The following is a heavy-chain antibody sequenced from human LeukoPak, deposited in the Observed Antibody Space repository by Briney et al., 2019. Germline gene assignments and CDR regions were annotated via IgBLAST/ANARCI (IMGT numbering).Heavy chain of an antibody. J-gene: IGHJ4*02. Sequence: PGGSLRLSCAASGFTFSGYEMNWVRQAPGKRLEWVSCISTSGNTIYYADSLKGGFTVSRDNARNSLYLQVNILRAEDTAVYYCARDGPGYSFGYWGQGTLVTVSS. V-gene: IGHV3-48*03. CDR1: GFTFSGYE. D-gene: IGHD5-18*01. CDR2: ISTSGNTI. CDR3: ARDGPGYSFGY.